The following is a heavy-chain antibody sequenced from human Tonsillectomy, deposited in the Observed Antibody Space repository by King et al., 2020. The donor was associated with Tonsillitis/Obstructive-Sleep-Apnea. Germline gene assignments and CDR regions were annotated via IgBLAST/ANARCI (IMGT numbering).Heavy chain of an antibody. V-gene: IGHV3-30*04. Sequence: VQLVESGGGVVQPGRSLRLSCAASGFTFSSYAMHWVRQAPGKGLEWVAVISYDGSNKYYADSVKGRFTISRDNSKNTLYLQMNSLRAEDTAVYYCARVGGSDGDADYWGQGTLVTVSS. J-gene: IGHJ4*02. CDR3: ARVGGSDGDADY. CDR2: ISYDGSNK. CDR1: GFTFSSYA. D-gene: IGHD4-17*01.